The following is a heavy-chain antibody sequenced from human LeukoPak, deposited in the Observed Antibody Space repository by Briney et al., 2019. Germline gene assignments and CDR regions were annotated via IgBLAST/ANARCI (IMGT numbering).Heavy chain of an antibody. CDR3: ARDLDNWNYVYYYYYGMDV. Sequence: QPGGSLRLSCAASGFTVSSDYMSWVRQAPGKGLEWVSVIYSGGNTYYADSVKGRFTISRDNSKNTLFLQMNSLRAEDTAVYYCARDLDNWNYVYYYYYGMDVWGQGTTVTVSS. J-gene: IGHJ6*02. D-gene: IGHD1-7*01. CDR1: GFTVSSDY. CDR2: IYSGGNT. V-gene: IGHV3-66*01.